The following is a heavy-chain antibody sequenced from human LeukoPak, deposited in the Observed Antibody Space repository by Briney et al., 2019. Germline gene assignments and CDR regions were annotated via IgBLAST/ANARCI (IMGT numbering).Heavy chain of an antibody. CDR3: ATDSSGYYEFRY. J-gene: IGHJ4*02. Sequence: PGGSLRLSCAASGFTFSSYAMSWVRQAPGKGLGWVSAISGSGGSTYYADSVKGRFTISRDNSKNTLYLQMNSLRAEDTAVYYCATDSSGYYEFRYWGQGTLVTVSS. V-gene: IGHV3-23*01. CDR1: GFTFSSYA. D-gene: IGHD3-22*01. CDR2: ISGSGGST.